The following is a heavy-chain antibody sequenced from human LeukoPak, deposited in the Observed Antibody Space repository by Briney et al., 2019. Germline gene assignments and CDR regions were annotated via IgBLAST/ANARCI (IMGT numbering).Heavy chain of an antibody. CDR2: ISSSGSTI. CDR3: ARAGSGSYYNVYYFDY. D-gene: IGHD3-10*01. Sequence: PGGSLRLSCAASGFTFSSYEMNWVRQAPGKGLEWVSYISSSGSTIYYADSVKGRFTISRDNAKNSLYLQMNSLRAEDTAVYYCARAGSGSYYNVYYFDYWGQGTLVTVSS. J-gene: IGHJ4*02. V-gene: IGHV3-48*03. CDR1: GFTFSSYE.